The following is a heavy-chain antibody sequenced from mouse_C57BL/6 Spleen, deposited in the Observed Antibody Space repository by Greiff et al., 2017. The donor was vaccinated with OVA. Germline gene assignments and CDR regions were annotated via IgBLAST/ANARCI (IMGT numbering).Heavy chain of an antibody. J-gene: IGHJ4*01. CDR3: ARGPITTALGDAMDY. CDR2: IDPSDSET. CDR1: GYTFTSYW. D-gene: IGHD1-1*01. Sequence: VQLQQPGAELVRPGSSVKLSCKASGYTFTSYWMHWVKQRPIQGLEWIGNIDPSDSETHYNQKFKDKATLTVDKSSSTAYMQLSSLTSEDSAVYYCARGPITTALGDAMDYWGQGTSVTVSS. V-gene: IGHV1-52*01.